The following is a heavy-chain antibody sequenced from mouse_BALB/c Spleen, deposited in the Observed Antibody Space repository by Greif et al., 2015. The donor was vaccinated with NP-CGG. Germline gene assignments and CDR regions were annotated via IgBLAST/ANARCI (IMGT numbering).Heavy chain of an antibody. Sequence: ESGPGLVKPSQSLSLTCSVTGYSITSGYYWNWIRQFPGNKLEWMGYISNDGSNNYNPSLKNRISITRDTSKNQFFLKLNSVTTEDTATYYCARGGGTTAPFAYWGQGTLVTVSA. V-gene: IGHV3-6*02. J-gene: IGHJ3*01. CDR3: ARGGGTTAPFAY. D-gene: IGHD1-2*01. CDR2: ISNDGSN. CDR1: GYSITSGYY.